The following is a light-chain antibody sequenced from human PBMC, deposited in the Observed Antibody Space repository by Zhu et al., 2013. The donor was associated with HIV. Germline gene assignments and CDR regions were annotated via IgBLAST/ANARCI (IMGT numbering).Light chain of an antibody. CDR1: SSNIGAGFD. CDR2: GNS. V-gene: IGLV1-40*01. J-gene: IGLJ1*01. Sequence: QSVLAQPPSVSGAPGQRVTISCTGDSSNIGAGFDVHWYQQLPGAAPKLLIYGNSNRPSGVPDRFSGSKSGSSASLAITGLQAEDEADYYCQSYDTSLSDSYVFGTGTKVTVL. CDR3: QSYDTSLSDSYV.